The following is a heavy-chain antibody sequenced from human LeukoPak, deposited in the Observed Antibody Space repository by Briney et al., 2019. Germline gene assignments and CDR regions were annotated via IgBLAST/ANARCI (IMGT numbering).Heavy chain of an antibody. Sequence: GGSLRLSCAASGFTFSSYSMNWVRQAPGKGLEWVSSISSGSSNIYYADSVKGRFTISRDNAKNALYLQMNSLRAEDTAVYYCARDGMGVLGAFDYWGQGTLVTVSS. J-gene: IGHJ4*02. CDR2: ISSGSSNI. D-gene: IGHD1-26*01. CDR1: GFTFSSYS. V-gene: IGHV3-21*01. CDR3: ARDGMGVLGAFDY.